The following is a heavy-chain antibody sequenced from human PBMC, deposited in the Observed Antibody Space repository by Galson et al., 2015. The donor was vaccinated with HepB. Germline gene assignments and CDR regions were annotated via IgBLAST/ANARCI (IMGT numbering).Heavy chain of an antibody. Sequence: SLRLSCAASGFTFSSYAMNWVRQAPGQGLEWVSSISVRAGYTFYADSVKGRFTISRDNAKNTLYLQMNSLRAEDTAVYYCAKGVPSGITATVFDLWGQGTLVTVSS. CDR2: ISVRAGYT. J-gene: IGHJ4*02. V-gene: IGHV3-23*01. CDR3: AKGVPSGITATVFDL. CDR1: GFTFSSYA. D-gene: IGHD6-25*01.